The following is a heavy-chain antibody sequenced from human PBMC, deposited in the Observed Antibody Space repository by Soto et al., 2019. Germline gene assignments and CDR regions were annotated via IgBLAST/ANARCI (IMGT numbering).Heavy chain of an antibody. CDR1: GGSISSSSYY. CDR2: IYYSGST. D-gene: IGHD3-3*01. V-gene: IGHV4-39*01. J-gene: IGHJ4*02. Sequence: SKTLSLTCTVSGGSISSSSYYWGWIRQPPGKGMEWIGSIYYSGSTYYNPSLKSRVTISVDTSKNQFSLKLSSVTAADTAVYYCARHPQRITIAGNCGQGTLVTVSS. CDR3: ARHPQRITIAGN.